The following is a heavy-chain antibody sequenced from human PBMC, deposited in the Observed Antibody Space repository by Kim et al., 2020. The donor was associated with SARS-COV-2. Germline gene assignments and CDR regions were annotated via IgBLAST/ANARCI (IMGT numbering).Heavy chain of an antibody. CDR1: GFTFSSYG. J-gene: IGHJ4*02. CDR3: AKGYYDSSYFDY. D-gene: IGHD3-22*01. CDR2: ISYDGSNK. V-gene: IGHV3-30*18. Sequence: GGSLRLSCAASGFTFSSYGMHWVRQAPGKGLEWVAVISYDGSNKYYADSVKGRFTISRDNSKNTLYLQMNSLRAEDTAVYYCAKGYYDSSYFDYWGQGTLVTVSS.